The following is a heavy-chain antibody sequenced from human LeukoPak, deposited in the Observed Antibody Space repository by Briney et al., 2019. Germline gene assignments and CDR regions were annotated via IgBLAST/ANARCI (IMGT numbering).Heavy chain of an antibody. D-gene: IGHD4-17*01. V-gene: IGHV4-4*07. Sequence: PSETLSLTCTVSGGSISSYYWSWIRQPAGKGLEWIGRIYTSGSTNYNPSLKSRVTISLDTSNNRFSLKLTSVTAADTAVYYCARHKMTTVTSGAFDIWGQGTMVTVSS. CDR3: ARHKMTTVTSGAFDI. CDR2: IYTSGST. CDR1: GGSISSYY. J-gene: IGHJ3*02.